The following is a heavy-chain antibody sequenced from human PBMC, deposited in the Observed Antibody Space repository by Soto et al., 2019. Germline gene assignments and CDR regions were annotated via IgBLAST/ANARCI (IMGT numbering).Heavy chain of an antibody. CDR2: IDPSDSYT. Sequence: PGESVKISCKTSGYRFTSYWIGWLRQMPGKGLEWMGRIDPSDSYTNYSPSFQGHVTISADKSISTAYLQWSSLKASDTAMYYCAWLTYYYDSSGPGDYYGMDVWGQGTTVTVSS. CDR3: AWLTYYYDSSGPGDYYGMDV. V-gene: IGHV5-10-1*01. D-gene: IGHD3-22*01. CDR1: GYRFTSYW. J-gene: IGHJ6*02.